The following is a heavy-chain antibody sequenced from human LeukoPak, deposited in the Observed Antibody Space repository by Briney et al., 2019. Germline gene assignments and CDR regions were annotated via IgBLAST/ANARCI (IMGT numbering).Heavy chain of an antibody. Sequence: GGSLRLSCAASGFTFSSYAMHWVRQAPGKGLEWVAVISCDGSNKYYADSVKGRFTISRDNSKNTLYLQMNSLRAEDTAVYYCASGIQLWFWIDYWGQGTLVTVSS. CDR3: ASGIQLWFWIDY. J-gene: IGHJ4*02. V-gene: IGHV3-30-3*01. CDR1: GFTFSSYA. CDR2: ISCDGSNK. D-gene: IGHD5-18*01.